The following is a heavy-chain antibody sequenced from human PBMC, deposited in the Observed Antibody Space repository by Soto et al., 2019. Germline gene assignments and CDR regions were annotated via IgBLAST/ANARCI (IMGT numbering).Heavy chain of an antibody. CDR2: ISSSGSYT. D-gene: IGHD3-22*01. Sequence: QVQLVESGGGLVKPGGSLRLSCAASGFIFSDYYMSWIRQASGKGLEWISYISSSGSYTKFADSVKGRFTISRDNAKNSLYLQMNSLRAEDTAVYYCARLDKSFSYDSSGSWYPFDYRGQGTLVTVSS. CDR3: ARLDKSFSYDSSGSWYPFDY. CDR1: GFIFSDYY. V-gene: IGHV3-11*06. J-gene: IGHJ4*02.